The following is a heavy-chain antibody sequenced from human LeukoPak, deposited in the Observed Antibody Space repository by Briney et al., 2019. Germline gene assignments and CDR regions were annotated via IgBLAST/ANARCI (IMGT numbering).Heavy chain of an antibody. V-gene: IGHV3-7*01. CDR1: GFTFSTYW. J-gene: IGHJ4*02. D-gene: IGHD5-12*01. Sequence: GGSLRLSCAASGFTFSTYWMTWVRQAPGKGLEWVANIKSDGSVIYYAESVKGRFTVSRDNARNSLYLQMNTLRVEDTAVYYCANIEAIMWCLLNWGQGTLVTVSS. CDR2: IKSDGSVI. CDR3: ANIEAIMWCLLN.